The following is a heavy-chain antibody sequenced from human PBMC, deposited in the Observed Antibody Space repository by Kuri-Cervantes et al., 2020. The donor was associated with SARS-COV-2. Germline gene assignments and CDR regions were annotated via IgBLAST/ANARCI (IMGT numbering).Heavy chain of an antibody. Sequence: GGSLRLSCSASGFTFSSYAMHWVRQAPGKGLEYVSAISSNGGSTYYADSVKGRFTISRDNSKNTLYLQMNSLRAEDTAVYYCARVEGGGTTVTSYFDYWGQGTLVTVSS. CDR3: ARVEGGGTTVTSYFDY. CDR1: GFTFSSYA. D-gene: IGHD4-17*01. J-gene: IGHJ4*02. CDR2: ISSNGGST. V-gene: IGHV3-64*04.